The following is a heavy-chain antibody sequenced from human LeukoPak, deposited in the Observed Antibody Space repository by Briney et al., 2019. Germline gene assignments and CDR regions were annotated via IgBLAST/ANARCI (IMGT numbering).Heavy chain of an antibody. J-gene: IGHJ4*02. V-gene: IGHV3-30*02. CDR1: GFTFTTYG. D-gene: IGHD5-18*01. CDR2: IRYDGCNK. Sequence: SGGSLRLSCAASGFTFTTYGMHWVRRAPGKGLEWLAFIRYDGCNKYYADSVKGRFTISRDNSKNTLYLQMNSLRAEDTAVYYCAKDPGFKSYGFFFGYWGQGTLVTVSS. CDR3: AKDPGFKSYGFFFGY.